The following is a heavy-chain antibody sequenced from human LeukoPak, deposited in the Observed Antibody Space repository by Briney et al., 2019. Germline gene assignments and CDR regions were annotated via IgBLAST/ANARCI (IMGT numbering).Heavy chain of an antibody. CDR2: IYYSGNT. J-gene: IGHJ4*02. D-gene: IGHD3-9*01. CDR3: ARVQTGYSPFHY. Sequence: SETLSLTCTVSGGSISSYYWSWIRQRPGKGLEWVGYIYYSGNTNYNPSLKSRVTISVDTSKNQFSLNLSSVTAADTAVYYCARVQTGYSPFHYWGQGTLVTVSS. V-gene: IGHV4-59*01. CDR1: GGSISSYY.